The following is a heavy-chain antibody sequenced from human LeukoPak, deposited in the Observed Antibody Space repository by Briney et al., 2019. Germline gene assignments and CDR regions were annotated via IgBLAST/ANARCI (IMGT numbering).Heavy chain of an antibody. D-gene: IGHD1-26*01. CDR1: GFTFSSYW. Sequence: GGSLRLSCAASGFTFSSYWMSWVRQAPGKGLEWVANIKEDGSEKKYVESVKGRLTISRDNAKKSLNLQMNSLRAEDTAVYYCARARIVGATGYYFDYWGHGTLVTASS. CDR2: IKEDGSEK. J-gene: IGHJ4*01. V-gene: IGHV3-7*05. CDR3: ARARIVGATGYYFDY.